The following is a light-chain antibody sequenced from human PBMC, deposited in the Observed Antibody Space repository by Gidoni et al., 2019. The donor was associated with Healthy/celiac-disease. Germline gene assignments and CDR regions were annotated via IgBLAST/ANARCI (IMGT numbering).Light chain of an antibody. CDR1: QSLRHSNGYNC. V-gene: IGKV2-28*01. J-gene: IGKJ4*01. CDR2: LGS. CDR3: MEALQTPS. Sequence: DILMSQSPLSLPVTPGEPASISCRSSQSLRHSNGYNCLYWYLQKPGQSQQLLIYLGSNRASGVPDRFSGSGSGADFTLKISRVEDEYVGVYYCMEALQTPSFGEGTKVEIK.